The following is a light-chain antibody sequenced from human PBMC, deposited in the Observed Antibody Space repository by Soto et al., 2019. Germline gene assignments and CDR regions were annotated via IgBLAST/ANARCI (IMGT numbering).Light chain of an antibody. CDR3: QQTYTTPEIT. CDR2: GAS. CDR1: QSISIY. Sequence: DIEISHSPSSRSAAVGDRVSSTCRSSQSISIYLNWYQLKPGKAPNLLMYGASYLKSGVPTRFSGSGSGTDFTLTISSLQPEDFAIYYCQQTYTTPEITCGQGTRLEIK. J-gene: IGKJ5*01. V-gene: IGKV1-39*01.